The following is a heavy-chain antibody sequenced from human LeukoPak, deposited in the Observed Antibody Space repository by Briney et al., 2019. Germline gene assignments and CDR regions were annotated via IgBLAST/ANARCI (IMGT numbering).Heavy chain of an antibody. CDR1: GGSISSYY. Sequence: SETLSLTCTVSGGSISSYYWSWIRQPPGKGLEWIGYIYYSGSTNYNPSLNSRVTMSGDTSKNQFFLELSSVSAADTAVYYCASMPHHYGNDGYSWYYFEHWGQGALVTVSS. J-gene: IGHJ4*02. D-gene: IGHD3-10*01. CDR2: IYYSGST. V-gene: IGHV4-59*01. CDR3: ASMPHHYGNDGYSWYYFEH.